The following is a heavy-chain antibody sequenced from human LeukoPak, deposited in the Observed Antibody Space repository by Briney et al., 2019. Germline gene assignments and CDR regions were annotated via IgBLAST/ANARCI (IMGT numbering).Heavy chain of an antibody. Sequence: SETLSLTCAVYGGSFSGYYWSWIRQPPGKGLEWIGEINHSGSTNYSPSLKSRVTISVDTSKNQFSLKLSSVTAADTAVYYCAGEYDMIPPESYFDYWGQGTLVTVSS. CDR1: GGSFSGYY. V-gene: IGHV4-34*01. J-gene: IGHJ4*02. CDR2: INHSGST. CDR3: AGEYDMIPPESYFDY. D-gene: IGHD3-10*01.